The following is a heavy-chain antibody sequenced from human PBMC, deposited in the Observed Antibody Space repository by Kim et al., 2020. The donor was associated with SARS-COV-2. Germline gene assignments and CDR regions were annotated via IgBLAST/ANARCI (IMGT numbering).Heavy chain of an antibody. CDR1: GGTFSSYA. CDR3: ARDKGGQQLVFDY. Sequence: SVKVSCKASGGTFSSYAISWVRQAPGQGLEWMGGIIPIFGTANYAQKFQGRVTITADESTSTAYMELSSLRSEDTAVYYCARDKGGQQLVFDYWGQGTLVTVSS. J-gene: IGHJ4*02. CDR2: IIPIFGTA. D-gene: IGHD6-13*01. V-gene: IGHV1-69*13.